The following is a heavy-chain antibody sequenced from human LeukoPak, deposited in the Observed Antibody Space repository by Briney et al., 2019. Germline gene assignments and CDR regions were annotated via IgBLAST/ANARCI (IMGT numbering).Heavy chain of an antibody. CDR2: ISGSGGAV. V-gene: IGHV3-48*03. CDR1: GFSFSSFE. Sequence: PGGSLRLSCAASGFSFSSFEMNWVRQAPGKGLEWVSSISGSGGAVYYADSVKGRFTVSRGNAKNSLYLQMITLTAEDTAIYYCTRNGGGLDYWGQGTPVTVSS. J-gene: IGHJ4*02. D-gene: IGHD3-10*01. CDR3: TRNGGGLDY.